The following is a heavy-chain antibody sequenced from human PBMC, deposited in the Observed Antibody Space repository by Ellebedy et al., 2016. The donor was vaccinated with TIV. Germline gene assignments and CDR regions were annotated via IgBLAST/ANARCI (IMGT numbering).Heavy chain of an antibody. J-gene: IGHJ4*02. CDR3: AKGGFDRSGYFEPPVEY. V-gene: IGHV3-30*18. CDR2: IYNDESGK. D-gene: IGHD3-22*01. Sequence: PGGSLRLSCAASGFAFSSYAMHWLRQAPGKGLEWVAVIYNDESGKHYEDSVKGRFTISRDNSKNTLDLQMNSLRAEDTAVYYGAKGGFDRSGYFEPPVEYWGQGTLVTVSS. CDR1: GFAFSSYA.